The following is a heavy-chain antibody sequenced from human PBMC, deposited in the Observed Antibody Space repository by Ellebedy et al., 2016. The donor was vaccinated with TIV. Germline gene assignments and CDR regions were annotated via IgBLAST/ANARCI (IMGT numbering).Heavy chain of an antibody. CDR3: AAGSREYWFDP. D-gene: IGHD3-10*01. CDR2: ITTSSNYI. Sequence: PGGSLRLSCAASGFTFTSYRMNWVRQAPGKGLEWVSSITTSSNYIYYADSGKGRFTISRDNANNLLYLQMNTLGVEETAVYYCAAGSREYWFDPWGQGTLVTVSS. V-gene: IGHV3-21*01. CDR1: GFTFTSYR. J-gene: IGHJ5*02.